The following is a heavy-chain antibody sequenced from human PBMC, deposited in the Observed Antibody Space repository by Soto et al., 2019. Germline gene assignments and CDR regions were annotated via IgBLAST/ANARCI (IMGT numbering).Heavy chain of an antibody. J-gene: IGHJ4*02. CDR1: WDNFSSNMAF. D-gene: IGHD6-13*01. CDR2: TYYESKWHD. Sequence: SLALSHTNAISWDNFSSNMAFCHCIRQSPARGLEWLGRTYYESKWHDDYAVSMKSRITISPDTSKNQFSLQLNSVTPEDTAVYYCARETQTTSSWYRGLYFDYWGQGTLVTVSS. CDR3: ARETQTTSSWYRGLYFDY. V-gene: IGHV6-1*01.